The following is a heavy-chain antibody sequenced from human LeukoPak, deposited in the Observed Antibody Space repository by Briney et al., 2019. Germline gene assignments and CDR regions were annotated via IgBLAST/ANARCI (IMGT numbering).Heavy chain of an antibody. V-gene: IGHV3-9*01. J-gene: IGHJ4*02. CDR1: GFTFDDYA. D-gene: IGHD3-9*01. CDR3: ARDILTGYYTAPLD. Sequence: GGSLRLSCAASGFTFDDYAMHWVRQAPGKGLEWVSGISWNSGSIGYADSVKGRFTISRDNAKNSLYLQMNSLRAEDTAVYYCARDILTGYYTAPLDWGQGTLVTVSS. CDR2: ISWNSGSI.